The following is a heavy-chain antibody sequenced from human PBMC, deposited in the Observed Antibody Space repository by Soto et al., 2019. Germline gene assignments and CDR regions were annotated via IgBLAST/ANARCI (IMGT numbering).Heavy chain of an antibody. Sequence: EVQLLESGGGLVQPGGSLRLSCAASGITFSTYAMTWVRQAPGKGLEWVSAISGSGGSTYYADSVKGRFTISRDNSKDTLSLQMNSLGAEDTAVYYCATLYDYIWGSYRRPPYYFAYWGQGTLVTVSS. CDR3: ATLYDYIWGSYRRPPYYFAY. CDR1: GITFSTYA. D-gene: IGHD3-16*02. V-gene: IGHV3-23*01. J-gene: IGHJ4*02. CDR2: ISGSGGST.